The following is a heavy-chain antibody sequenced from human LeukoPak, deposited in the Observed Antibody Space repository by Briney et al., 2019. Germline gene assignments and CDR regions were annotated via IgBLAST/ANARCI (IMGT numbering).Heavy chain of an antibody. J-gene: IGHJ4*02. V-gene: IGHV3-33*01. CDR2: ILYDGSNK. Sequence: PGRSLRLSCAASGFTFSVYGFHWVRQAPGKGLEWVALILYDGSNKYYADSVTGRFTVSRDNSKNTLYLQMNSLRAEDTAVYYCARDRYYDSSGYYNLDYWGQGTLVTVSS. CDR1: GFTFSVYG. CDR3: ARDRYYDSSGYYNLDY. D-gene: IGHD3-22*01.